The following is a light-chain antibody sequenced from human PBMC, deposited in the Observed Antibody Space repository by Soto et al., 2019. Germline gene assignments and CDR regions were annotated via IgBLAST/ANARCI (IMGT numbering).Light chain of an antibody. CDR2: GAS. V-gene: IGKV3-20*01. J-gene: IGKJ4*01. CDR1: QSVSSSY. Sequence: EIVLTQSPGTLSLSPGERATLSCRASQSVSSSYLAWYQQKPGQAPRLLIYGASSRATGIPDRFSGSGSGKDFTLTITRLEPEDFALYYCQQYGSSPPLTFRGGTTV. CDR3: QQYGSSPPLT.